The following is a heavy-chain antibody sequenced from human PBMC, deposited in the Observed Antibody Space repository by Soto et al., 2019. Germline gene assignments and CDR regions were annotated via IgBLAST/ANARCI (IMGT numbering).Heavy chain of an antibody. CDR2: IDWDDDK. Sequence: SGPTLVNPTQTLTLTCTFSGFSLSTSGMCVSWIRQPPGKALEWLALIDWDDDKYYSTSLKTRLTISKDTSKNQVVLTMTNMDPVDTATYYCARDLTTVTTDYYYGMDVWGQGTTVTVSS. D-gene: IGHD4-17*01. J-gene: IGHJ6*02. CDR3: ARDLTTVTTDYYYGMDV. V-gene: IGHV2-70*01. CDR1: GFSLSTSGMC.